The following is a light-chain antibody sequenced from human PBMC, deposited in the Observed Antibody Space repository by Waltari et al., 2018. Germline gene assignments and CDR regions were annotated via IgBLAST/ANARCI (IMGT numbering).Light chain of an antibody. CDR1: KHTTPY. CDR2: STS. V-gene: IGKV1-39*01. CDR3: QQSFRTPRT. Sequence: LLIHSPSSLTASVGDGLIVTCRASKHTTPYLSWFQHRPGKAPKLLIHSTSTLHTGVPSRFSGNTSGIDFSLTISPLQPEDFATYYCQQSFRTPRTFGQGTKV. J-gene: IGKJ3*01.